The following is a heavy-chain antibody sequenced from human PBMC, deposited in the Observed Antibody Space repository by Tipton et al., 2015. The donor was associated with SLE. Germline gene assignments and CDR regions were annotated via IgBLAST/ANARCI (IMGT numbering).Heavy chain of an antibody. D-gene: IGHD2-2*01. J-gene: IGHJ6*03. Sequence: SLRLSCAASGFMFDGYAMSWVRQAPGKGLEWVAGANWNAGNTGYAESVKGRFTISRDNAKKSVYLQMNSLRVEDTAVYYCARSPDIVVVPAAKDYYYYMDVWGKGTTVTVSS. CDR3: ARSPDIVVVPAAKDYYYYMDV. CDR1: GFMFDGYA. V-gene: IGHV3-20*04. CDR2: ANWNAGNT.